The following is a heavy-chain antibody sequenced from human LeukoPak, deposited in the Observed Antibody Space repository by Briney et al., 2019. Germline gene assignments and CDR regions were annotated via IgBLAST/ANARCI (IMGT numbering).Heavy chain of an antibody. J-gene: IGHJ4*02. D-gene: IGHD1-26*01. Sequence: SGGSLRLSCAASGFTFSSYAMSWVRQAPGKGLEWVSAISGSGGSTYYADSVKGRFTISRDNSKNTLYLQMNSLRAEDTAVYYCAKLSVGATPKTHFDYWGQGTLVTVSS. V-gene: IGHV3-23*01. CDR3: AKLSVGATPKTHFDY. CDR2: ISGSGGST. CDR1: GFTFSSYA.